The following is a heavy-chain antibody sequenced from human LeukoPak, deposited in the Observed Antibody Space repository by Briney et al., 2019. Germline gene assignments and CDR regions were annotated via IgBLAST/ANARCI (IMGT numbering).Heavy chain of an antibody. J-gene: IGHJ3*02. V-gene: IGHV4-39*07. Sequence: PSETLSLTCAVSGGSISSSSYYWGWIRQPPGKGLEWIGSIYYSGSTYYNPSLKSRVTISVDTSKNQFSLKLSSVTAADTAVYYCARGFSGTETDDAFDIWGQGTMVTVSS. CDR3: ARGFSGTETDDAFDI. CDR1: GGSISSSSYY. CDR2: IYYSGST. D-gene: IGHD6-13*01.